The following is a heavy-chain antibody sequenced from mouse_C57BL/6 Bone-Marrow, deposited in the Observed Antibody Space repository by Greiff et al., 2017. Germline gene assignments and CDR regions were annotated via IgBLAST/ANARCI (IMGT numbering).Heavy chain of an antibody. Sequence: EVKLVESGAELVRPGASVKLSCTASGFNIKDDYMHWVKQRPEQGLEWIGLIDPENGDTAYASKFQGKATITADPSSNTAYLQLSSLTSEDTAVYYYTTAMVTGGGQGTLVTVSA. CDR3: TTAMVTG. J-gene: IGHJ3*01. V-gene: IGHV14-4*01. CDR2: IDPENGDT. D-gene: IGHD2-2*01. CDR1: GFNIKDDY.